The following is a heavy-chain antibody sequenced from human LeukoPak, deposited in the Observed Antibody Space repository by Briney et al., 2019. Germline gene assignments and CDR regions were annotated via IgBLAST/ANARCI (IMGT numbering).Heavy chain of an antibody. J-gene: IGHJ6*03. V-gene: IGHV3-64*01. CDR3: ARGRGLDLHYYYYMDV. CDR2: ISSNGGNT. D-gene: IGHD3-10*01. CDR1: GFTFSGYA. Sequence: PGGSLRLSCEASGFTFSGYAMHWVRQAPGKGLEYVSTISSNGGNTYYANSMKGRFTISRDNSKSTLSLQMGSLRAEDMAVYYCARGRGLDLHYYYYMDVWGKGTTVTVSS.